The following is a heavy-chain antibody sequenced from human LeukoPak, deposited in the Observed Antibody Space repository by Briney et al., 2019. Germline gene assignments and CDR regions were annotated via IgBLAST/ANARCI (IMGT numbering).Heavy chain of an antibody. CDR2: IYYSGST. Sequence: PSETLSLTCTVSGGSISRYYWSWIQQPPGKGLEWIGYIYYSGSTSYNPSLKSRVTISVDTSKNQFSLNLSSVTAADTAVYYCARVVAATQNFDYWGQGTLVTVSS. J-gene: IGHJ4*02. CDR1: GGSISRYY. D-gene: IGHD2-15*01. CDR3: ARVVAATQNFDY. V-gene: IGHV4-59*01.